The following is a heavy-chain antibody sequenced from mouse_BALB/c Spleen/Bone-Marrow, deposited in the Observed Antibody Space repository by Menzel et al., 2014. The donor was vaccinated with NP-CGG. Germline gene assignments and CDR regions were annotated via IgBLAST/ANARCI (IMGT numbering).Heavy chain of an antibody. CDR2: INPDSSTI. J-gene: IGHJ3*01. CDR1: GFDFSGFW. CDR3: ARLGYYGGFAY. D-gene: IGHD2-3*01. Sequence: EVKLMASGGGLVQPGGSLKLSCAASGFDFSGFWMGWVRQAPGKGLEWIGEINPDSSTINYTPSLKDRFIISRDNAKNTLYLQMSKVRSEDTALYYCARLGYYGGFAYWGQGTLVTVSA. V-gene: IGHV4-1*02.